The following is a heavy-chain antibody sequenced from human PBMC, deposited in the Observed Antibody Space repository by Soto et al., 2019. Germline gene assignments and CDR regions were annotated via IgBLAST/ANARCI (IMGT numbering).Heavy chain of an antibody. V-gene: IGHV1-69*04. D-gene: IGHD3-10*01. CDR2: IIPFGEIT. Sequence: QVQLVQSGSEVKKPGSSVKVSCKASGGPFSSYGLSWVRQAPGQGLEWMGRIIPFGEITNSAQKFHDRVTITADTATSTAYMELRSLKSEDTAVYYCAREGPGVKFDFWGQGTLVTVSS. CDR3: AREGPGVKFDF. CDR1: GGPFSSYG. J-gene: IGHJ4*02.